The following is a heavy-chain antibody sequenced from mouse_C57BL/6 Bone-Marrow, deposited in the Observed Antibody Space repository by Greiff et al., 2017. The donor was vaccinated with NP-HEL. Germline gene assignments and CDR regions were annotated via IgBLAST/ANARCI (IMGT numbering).Heavy chain of an antibody. V-gene: IGHV6-6*01. Sequence: EVQVVESGGGLVQPGGSMKLSCAASGFTFSDAWMDWVRQSPEKGLEWVAEIRNKANNHATYYAESVKGRFTISRDDSKSSVYLQMNSVRAEDAGIYYCTGRDGYYGGSYAMDYWGQGTSGTVSS. CDR1: GFTFSDAW. CDR3: TGRDGYYGGSYAMDY. D-gene: IGHD2-3*01. CDR2: IRNKANNHAT. J-gene: IGHJ4*01.